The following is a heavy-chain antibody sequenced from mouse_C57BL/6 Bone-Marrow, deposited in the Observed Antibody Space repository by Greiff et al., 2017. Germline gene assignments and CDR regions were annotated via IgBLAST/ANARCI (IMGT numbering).Heavy chain of an antibody. CDR1: GYTFTSYW. V-gene: IGHV1-69*01. Sequence: QVQLQQPGAELVMPGASVKLSCKASGYTFTSYWMHWVKQRPGQGLEWIGEIDPSDSYTNYNQKFKGKSTLTVDKSSSTAYMQLSSLTSEDSAVYYCAPYSGSSYWYFDVWGTGTTVTVSS. CDR2: IDPSDSYT. D-gene: IGHD1-1*01. CDR3: APYSGSSYWYFDV. J-gene: IGHJ1*03.